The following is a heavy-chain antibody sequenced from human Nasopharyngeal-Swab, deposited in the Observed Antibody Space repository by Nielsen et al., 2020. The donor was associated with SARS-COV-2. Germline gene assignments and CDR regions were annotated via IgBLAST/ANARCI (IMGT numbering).Heavy chain of an antibody. Sequence: ASVKVSCKASGYTFTSYDINWVRQATGQGLEWMGWMNPNSGNTGYAQKFQGRVTMTRNTSIRTAYMELSSLRSEDTAVYYCARGGVGAVGDALDYWGQGTQVTVSS. V-gene: IGHV1-8*01. J-gene: IGHJ4*02. CDR3: ARGGVGAVGDALDY. D-gene: IGHD1-26*01. CDR1: GYTFTSYD. CDR2: MNPNSGNT.